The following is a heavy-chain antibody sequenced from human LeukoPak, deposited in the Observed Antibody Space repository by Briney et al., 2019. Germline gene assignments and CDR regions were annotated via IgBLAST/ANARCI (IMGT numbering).Heavy chain of an antibody. CDR3: GEGH. Sequence: PGGSLRLSCAASGFTFSNFAMIWVRQAPGKGLEFVSAISASGDKTFYADSVKGRFTISRDNSKSTMYLQMNSLRPEDTAVYFCGEGHWGQRTLVTVSS. CDR2: ISASGDKT. J-gene: IGHJ4*02. V-gene: IGHV3-23*01. CDR1: GFTFSNFA.